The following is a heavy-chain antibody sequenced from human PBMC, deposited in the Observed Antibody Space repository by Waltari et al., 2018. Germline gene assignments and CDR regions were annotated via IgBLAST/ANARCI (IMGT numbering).Heavy chain of an antibody. Sequence: QVQLVQSGAEVKKPGASVKVSCKASGHTFTSYDCNWVRQATGQGLEWMGWMNPNSGNTGYAQKFQGRVTITRNTSISTAYMELSSLRSEDTAVYYCAVMKENIAPFDYWGQGTLVTVSS. CDR3: AVMKENIAPFDY. V-gene: IGHV1-8*03. CDR1: GHTFTSYD. D-gene: IGHD5-12*01. J-gene: IGHJ4*02. CDR2: MNPNSGNT.